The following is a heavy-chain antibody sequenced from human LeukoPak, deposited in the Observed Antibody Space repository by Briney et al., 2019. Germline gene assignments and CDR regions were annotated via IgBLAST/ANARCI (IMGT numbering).Heavy chain of an antibody. J-gene: IGHJ4*02. V-gene: IGHV3-33*01. D-gene: IGHD2-21*02. Sequence: PGGSLRLSCAASGFTFSSYGMHWVRQAPGKGLEWVAVIWYDGSNKYYADSVKGRFTISRDNSKNTLYLQMNSLRAEDTAVYYCARDKTAINLFDYWGQGTLVTVSS. CDR3: ARDKTAINLFDY. CDR1: GFTFSSYG. CDR2: IWYDGSNK.